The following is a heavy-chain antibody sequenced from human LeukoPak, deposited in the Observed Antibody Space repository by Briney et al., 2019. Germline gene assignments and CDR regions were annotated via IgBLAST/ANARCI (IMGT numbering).Heavy chain of an antibody. Sequence: ASVKVSCKASGGTFSSYAISWVRQAPGQGLEWVGGIIPILGIANYAQKFQGRVTITADKSTSTAYMELSSLRSVARAVYYCATLVAVAGPFDFDYWGQGTLVTVSS. D-gene: IGHD6-19*01. CDR1: GGTFSSYA. V-gene: IGHV1-69*10. J-gene: IGHJ4*02. CDR3: ATLVAVAGPFDFDY. CDR2: IIPILGIA.